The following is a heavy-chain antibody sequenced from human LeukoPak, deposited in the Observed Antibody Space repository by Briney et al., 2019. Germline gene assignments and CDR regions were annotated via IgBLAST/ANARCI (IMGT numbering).Heavy chain of an antibody. Sequence: ASVNVSCKASGSTFTGYYMHWVRQAPGQGLEWMGWINPNSGGKNYAQKFQGRVTMTRDMSISTAYTELSRLRSDDTAAYYCARDRSGYCTNGLCSSHPYYYYYYMDVWGKGTTVTASS. CDR3: ARDRSGYCTNGLCSSHPYYYYYYMDV. V-gene: IGHV1-2*02. CDR2: INPNSGGK. D-gene: IGHD2-8*01. J-gene: IGHJ6*03. CDR1: GSTFTGYY.